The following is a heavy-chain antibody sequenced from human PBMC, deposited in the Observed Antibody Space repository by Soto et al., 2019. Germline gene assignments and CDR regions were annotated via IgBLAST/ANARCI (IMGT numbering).Heavy chain of an antibody. J-gene: IGHJ5*02. V-gene: IGHV1-8*01. CDR3: ARERRSIVASWFDH. CDR1: GYTFTSYD. CDR2: MNPNSGNT. D-gene: IGHD5-12*01. Sequence: QVQLVQSGAEVKKPGASVKVSCKASGYTFTSYDINWVRQATGQGLEWMGWMNPNSGNTVYAQKFQGRVTMTRNTSISTAYLELSSLRSEATAVYYCARERRSIVASWFDHWGQGTLVTVSS.